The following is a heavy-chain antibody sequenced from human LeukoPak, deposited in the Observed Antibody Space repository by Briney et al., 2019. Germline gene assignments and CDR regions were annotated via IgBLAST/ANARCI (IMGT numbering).Heavy chain of an antibody. CDR2: VDIDGSST. Sequence: SGGSLRLSCAASGFTFSSYWTHWVRQVPGKGLEWVSRVDIDGSSTTYADSVKGRFTISRDNAKNTLYLQMNSLRAEDTAVYYCARDRPHNWFDPGGEGTLVTVSS. CDR1: GFTFSSYW. V-gene: IGHV3-74*01. CDR3: ARDRPHNWFDP. J-gene: IGHJ5*02.